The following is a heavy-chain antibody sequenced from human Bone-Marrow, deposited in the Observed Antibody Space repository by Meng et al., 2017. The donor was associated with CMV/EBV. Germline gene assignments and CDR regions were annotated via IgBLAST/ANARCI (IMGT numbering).Heavy chain of an antibody. CDR1: GFAFSSYG. V-gene: IGHV3-30*02. J-gene: IGHJ6*02. Sequence: SCAASGFAFSSYGMHWVRQAPGKGLEWVAFTLYDGSKQYYADSVKGRFTISRDNSKNTLYLDMDSLRVEDTAVYFCARISDSWSGSDVWGQGTTVTVSS. CDR3: ARISDSWSGSDV. D-gene: IGHD3-3*01. CDR2: TLYDGSKQ.